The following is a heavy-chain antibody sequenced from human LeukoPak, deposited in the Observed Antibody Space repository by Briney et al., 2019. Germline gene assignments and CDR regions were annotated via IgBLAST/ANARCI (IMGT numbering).Heavy chain of an antibody. CDR1: GGSISSYY. V-gene: IGHV4-59*01. CDR3: ASIAYGDSKSDD. CDR2: IYYSGST. D-gene: IGHD4-17*01. Sequence: SETLSLTCTVSGGSISSYYWSWIRQPPGKGLEWIGYIYYSGSTNYNPSLKSRVTVSVDTSKNQFSLKLSSVTAADTAVYYCASIAYGDSKSDDWGQGTLVTVSS. J-gene: IGHJ4*02.